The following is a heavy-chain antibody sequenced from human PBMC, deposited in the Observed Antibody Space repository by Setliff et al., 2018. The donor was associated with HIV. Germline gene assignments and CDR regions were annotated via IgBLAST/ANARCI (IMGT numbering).Heavy chain of an antibody. D-gene: IGHD2-15*01. V-gene: IGHV4-34*01. CDR2: INHSRRT. J-gene: IGHJ4*02. CDR3: ARDVGRLDYFDY. Sequence: SETLSLTCAVYGGSFSGFYWNWIRQAPGKGLEWIGEINHSRRTKYNPSLKSRATISLDTSTNQFSLNLTSVTAADTAVYYCARDVGRLDYFDYWGQGTLVTVSS. CDR1: GGSFSGFY.